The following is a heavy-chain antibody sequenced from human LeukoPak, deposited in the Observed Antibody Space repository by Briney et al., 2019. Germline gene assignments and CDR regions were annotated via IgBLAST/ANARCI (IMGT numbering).Heavy chain of an antibody. CDR1: GFPFSSYS. J-gene: IGHJ4*02. CDR3: ARATVARDTASDY. V-gene: IGHV3-21*01. D-gene: IGHD4-23*01. Sequence: KPGGSLRLSCAASGFPFSSYSMNWVRQAPGKGLEWVSSISSSSSYIYYADSVKGRFTISRDNAKNSLYLQMNSLRAEDTAVYYCARATVARDTASDYWGQGTLVTVSS. CDR2: ISSSSSYI.